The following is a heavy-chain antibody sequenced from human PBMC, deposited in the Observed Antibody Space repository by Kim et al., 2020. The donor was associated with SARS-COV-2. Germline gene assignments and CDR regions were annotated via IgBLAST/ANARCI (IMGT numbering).Heavy chain of an antibody. V-gene: IGHV1-2*06. CDR2: INPNSGGT. Sequence: ASVKVSCKASGYTFTGYYMHWVRQAPGQGLEWMGRINPNSGGTNYAQKFQGRVTMTRDTSISTAYMELSRLRSDDTAVYYCARGSPPRVYGKDMDVWGQGTTVTVSS. CDR1: GYTFTGYY. J-gene: IGHJ6*02. D-gene: IGHD2-8*01. CDR3: ARGSPPRVYGKDMDV.